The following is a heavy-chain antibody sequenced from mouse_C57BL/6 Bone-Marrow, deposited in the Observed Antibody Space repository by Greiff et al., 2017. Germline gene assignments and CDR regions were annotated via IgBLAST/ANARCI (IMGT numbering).Heavy chain of an antibody. CDR1: GYSITSGYY. J-gene: IGHJ3*01. V-gene: IGHV3-6*01. CDR2: ISYDGSN. CDR3: ARGRYYGSKSWFAY. Sequence: EVQLQESGPGLVKPSQSLSLTCSVTGYSITSGYYWNWIRQFPGNKLEWMGYISYDGSNNYNPSLKNRISITRDTSKNQFFLKLNSVTTEDTATYYCARGRYYGSKSWFAYWGQGTLVTVSA. D-gene: IGHD1-1*01.